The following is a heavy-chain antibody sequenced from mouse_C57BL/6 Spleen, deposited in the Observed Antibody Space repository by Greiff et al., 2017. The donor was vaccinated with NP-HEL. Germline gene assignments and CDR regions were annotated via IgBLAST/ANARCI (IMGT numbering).Heavy chain of an antibody. D-gene: IGHD2-3*01. V-gene: IGHV1-55*01. CDR1: GYTFTSYW. CDR2: LYPGSGST. Sequence: QVQLQQPGAELVKPGASVKMSCKASGYTFTSYWITWVKQRPGQGLEWIGDLYPGSGSTNYNEKFKSKATLTVDTSSSTAYMQLSSLTSEDSAVYYCARFDGYYDLDYWGQGTTLTVSS. J-gene: IGHJ2*01. CDR3: ARFDGYYDLDY.